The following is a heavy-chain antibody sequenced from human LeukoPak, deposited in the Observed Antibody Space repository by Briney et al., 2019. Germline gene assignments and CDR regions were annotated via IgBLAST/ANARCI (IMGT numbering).Heavy chain of an antibody. CDR3: AKGAYDSTATFDY. J-gene: IGHJ4*02. Sequence: PGGSLRLSCAASGFTFSSYAMSWVRPAPGEGLEWVSAISGSGGSTYYADSVKGRFTISRDNSKNTLYLQMNSLRAEDTAVYYCAKGAYDSTATFDYWGQGTLVTVSS. D-gene: IGHD3-9*01. V-gene: IGHV3-23*01. CDR1: GFTFSSYA. CDR2: ISGSGGST.